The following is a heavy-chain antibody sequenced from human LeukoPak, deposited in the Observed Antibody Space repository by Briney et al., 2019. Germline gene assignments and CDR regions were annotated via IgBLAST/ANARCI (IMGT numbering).Heavy chain of an antibody. Sequence: SETLSLTCTVSGGSISSSSYYWGWIRQPPGKGLEWIGSIYYSGGTYYNPSLKSRVSISVDTSKNQFSLKLSSVTAADTAVYYCARVTILDDFWSGYFDYWGQGALVTVSS. V-gene: IGHV4-39*07. CDR1: GGSISSSSYY. J-gene: IGHJ4*02. CDR2: IYYSGGT. CDR3: ARVTILDDFWSGYFDY. D-gene: IGHD3-3*01.